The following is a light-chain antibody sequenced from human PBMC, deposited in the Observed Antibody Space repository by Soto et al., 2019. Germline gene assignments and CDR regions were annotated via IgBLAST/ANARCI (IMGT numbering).Light chain of an antibody. CDR3: CSYTRRGTLI. V-gene: IGLV2-14*01. CDR1: SGDIGDYNY. CDR2: DVS. J-gene: IGLJ1*01. Sequence: QSVLTQPASVSGSPGQSITISCAGTSGDIGDYNYVSWYQQHPGKVPKVIIYDVSNRPSGVSYRFSGTKSGNTASLTVSGLQAEDEADYYCCSYTRRGTLIFGTGTKLTDL.